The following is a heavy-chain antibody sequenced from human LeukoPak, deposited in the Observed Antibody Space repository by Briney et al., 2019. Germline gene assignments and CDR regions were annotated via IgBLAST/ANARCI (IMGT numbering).Heavy chain of an antibody. CDR2: IYHTGNT. CDR3: ARGNYGSGSYYVVDFDY. Sequence: KPSETLSLTCSVSNDSIRNYYWSWIRQPPGKALEWIGYIYHTGNTNYNPSLKSRLTISIDTSKNQFSLNLNSVTAADTAVYYCARGNYGSGSYYVVDFDYWGQGTLVTVSS. D-gene: IGHD3-10*01. V-gene: IGHV4-59*01. CDR1: NDSIRNYY. J-gene: IGHJ4*02.